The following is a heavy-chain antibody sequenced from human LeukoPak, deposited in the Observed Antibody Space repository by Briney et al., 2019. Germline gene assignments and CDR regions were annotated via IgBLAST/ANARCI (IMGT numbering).Heavy chain of an antibody. CDR1: GFTFSSYA. J-gene: IGHJ4*02. Sequence: GGSLRLSCAASGFTFSSYAMSWVRQAPGKGLEWVAVISYDGSNKYYADSVKGRFTISRDNSKNTLYLQMNSLRAEDTAVYYCARDRHGPDYWGQGTLVTVSS. CDR3: ARDRHGPDY. CDR2: ISYDGSNK. V-gene: IGHV3-30-3*01.